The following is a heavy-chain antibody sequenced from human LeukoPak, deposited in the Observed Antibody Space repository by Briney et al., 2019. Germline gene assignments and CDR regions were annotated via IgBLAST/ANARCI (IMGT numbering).Heavy chain of an antibody. V-gene: IGHV3-21*04. D-gene: IGHD6-6*01. CDR1: GFTFSSYS. CDR3: ASPHLVARPGAARPGLFDY. Sequence: GGSLRLSCAASGFTFSSYSMNWVRQAPGKGLEWVSSISSSSSYIYYADSVKGRFTISRDNAKNSLYLQMNSLRAEDTAVYYCASPHLVARPGAARPGLFDYWGQGTLVTVSS. J-gene: IGHJ4*02. CDR2: ISSSSSYI.